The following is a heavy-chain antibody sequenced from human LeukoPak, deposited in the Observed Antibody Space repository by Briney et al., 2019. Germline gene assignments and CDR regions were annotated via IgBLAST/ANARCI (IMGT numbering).Heavy chain of an antibody. D-gene: IGHD5-18*01. Sequence: GESLKISCKGSGYSFTSYWIGWVRQMPGKGLEWMGIIYPGDSDTRYSPSFQGQVTISADKSISTAYLQWSSLKASDTAMYYCARSRAAMVTGGNWFDPWGQGTLVTVSS. CDR1: GYSFTSYW. CDR3: ARSRAAMVTGGNWFDP. V-gene: IGHV5-51*01. J-gene: IGHJ5*02. CDR2: IYPGDSDT.